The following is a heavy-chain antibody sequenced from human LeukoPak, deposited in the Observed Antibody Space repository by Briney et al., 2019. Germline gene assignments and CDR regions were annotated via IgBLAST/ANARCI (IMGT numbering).Heavy chain of an antibody. D-gene: IGHD2-2*01. V-gene: IGHV3-23*01. CDR2: ISGSGGST. CDR3: AKDPRSKGRYCCSTSCGFSDY. J-gene: IGHJ4*02. CDR1: GFTFSSYA. Sequence: PGGSLRLSCAASGFTFSSYAMSWVRQAPGKGLEWVSAISGSGGSTYYADSVKGRFTISRDNSKDTLYLQMNSLRAEDTAVYYCAKDPRSKGRYCCSTSCGFSDYWGQGTLVTVSS.